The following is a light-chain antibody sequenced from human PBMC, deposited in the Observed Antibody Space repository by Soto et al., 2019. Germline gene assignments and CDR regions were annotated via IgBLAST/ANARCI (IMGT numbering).Light chain of an antibody. CDR3: QTWATGPDWV. CDR1: SGHSSYT. Sequence: QPVLTQSPSASASQGASVKLTCTLSSGHSSYTIVWHQQQPDKGPRYLMNLDSDGSHYKGDGIPDRFSGSSSGTERYLTISSLQSEDEADYYCQTWATGPDWVFGGGTKVTVL. CDR2: LDSDGSH. J-gene: IGLJ3*02. V-gene: IGLV4-69*01.